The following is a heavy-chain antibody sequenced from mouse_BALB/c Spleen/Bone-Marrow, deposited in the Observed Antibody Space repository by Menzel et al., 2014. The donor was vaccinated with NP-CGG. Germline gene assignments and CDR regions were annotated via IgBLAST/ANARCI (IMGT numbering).Heavy chain of an antibody. Sequence: EVKLVESGGGLVKPGGSLKLSCAASGFTFSSYAMSWVRQTPEKRLEWVATISSGGSYTYYPDSVKGRFTISRDNAKNTLYLQMSSLRSEDTAMYYCARHDGYYAMDYWGQGTSVTVS. CDR1: GFTFSSYA. V-gene: IGHV5-9-3*01. CDR3: ARHDGYYAMDY. CDR2: ISSGGSYT. J-gene: IGHJ4*01. D-gene: IGHD2-3*01.